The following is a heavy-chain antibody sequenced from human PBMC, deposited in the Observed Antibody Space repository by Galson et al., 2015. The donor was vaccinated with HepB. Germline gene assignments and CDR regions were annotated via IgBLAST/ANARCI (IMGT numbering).Heavy chain of an antibody. D-gene: IGHD6-19*01. CDR2: ISYDGSNK. J-gene: IGHJ1*01. Sequence: LSCAASGFTFSSYGMHWVRQAPGKGLEWVAVISYDGSNKYYADSVKGRFTISRDNSKNTLYLQMNSLRAEDTAVYYCAKEPYSSGWSIAEYFQHWGQDTLVTVSS. CDR3: AKEPYSSGWSIAEYFQH. CDR1: GFTFSSYG. V-gene: IGHV3-30*18.